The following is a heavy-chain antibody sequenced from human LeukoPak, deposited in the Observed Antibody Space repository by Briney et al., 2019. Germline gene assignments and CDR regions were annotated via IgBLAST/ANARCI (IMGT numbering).Heavy chain of an antibody. V-gene: IGHV1-2*02. CDR3: ARPLSPYQFYFHT. D-gene: IGHD3-16*02. CDR2: IDPNGGGT. J-gene: IGHJ4*02. CDR1: GYTFTAYY. Sequence: ASVTVSCKASGYTFTAYYMHWVRQPPGQGLEWMGWIDPNGGGTNYAQQFQGRVTMTRDTSISTAYMELSSLTSDDTAVYYCARPLSPYQFYFHTWGQGTLLTVSS.